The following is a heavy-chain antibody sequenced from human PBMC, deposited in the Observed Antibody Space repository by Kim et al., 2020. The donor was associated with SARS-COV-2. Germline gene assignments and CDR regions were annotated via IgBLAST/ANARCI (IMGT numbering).Heavy chain of an antibody. V-gene: IGHV3-7*03. J-gene: IGHJ4*02. CDR2: IKQDGSKK. CDR3: ARASGIGIWFGELRH. CDR1: GFTFSSYW. D-gene: IGHD3-10*01. Sequence: GGSLRLSCAASGFTFSSYWMSWVRQAPGKGLEWVANIKQDGSKKYYVDSVKGRFTISRDNAKNSLYLQMNSLRAEDTAVYYCARASGIGIWFGELRHWGQGTLVTVSS.